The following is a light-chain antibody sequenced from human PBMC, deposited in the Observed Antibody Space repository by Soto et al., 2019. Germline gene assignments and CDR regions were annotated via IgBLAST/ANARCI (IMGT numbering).Light chain of an antibody. CDR1: TSNIGAGYD. Sequence: QSVLTQPPSVSGAPGQRVTISCTGNTSNIGAGYDVHWYQQLPGTAPKLLIYRNSNRPSGVPDRFSGSKSGTSGSLAITGLQAEDEADYYCQSYDSSLSGSVFGGGTKVNVL. J-gene: IGLJ3*02. CDR2: RNS. V-gene: IGLV1-40*01. CDR3: QSYDSSLSGSV.